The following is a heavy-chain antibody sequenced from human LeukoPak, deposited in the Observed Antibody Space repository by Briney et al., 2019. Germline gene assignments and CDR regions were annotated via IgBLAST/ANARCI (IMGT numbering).Heavy chain of an antibody. V-gene: IGHV4-39*07. CDR1: GGSISSSRYY. CDR3: RFDP. J-gene: IGHJ5*02. D-gene: IGHD4-17*01. CDR2: ISYSGSS. Sequence: SETLSLTCTVSGGSISSSRYYWGWIRQPPGKGLEWIASISYSGSSYYNPSLKSRVTISVDTSKNQVSLQLYYCVRDDYGDYTRRFDPWGQGTLVTVSS.